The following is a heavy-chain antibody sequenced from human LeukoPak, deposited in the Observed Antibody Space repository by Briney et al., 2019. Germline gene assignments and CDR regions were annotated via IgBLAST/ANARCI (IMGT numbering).Heavy chain of an antibody. J-gene: IGHJ4*02. Sequence: PSETLSLTCTVSGGPISSYYWSWIRQPPGKGLEWIGYIYYSGSTNYNPSLKSRVTISVDTSKNQFSLKLSSVTAADTAVYYCARDVSQHMVDYWGQGTLVTVSS. V-gene: IGHV4-59*01. CDR1: GGPISSYY. CDR2: IYYSGST. CDR3: ARDVSQHMVDY. D-gene: IGHD6-13*01.